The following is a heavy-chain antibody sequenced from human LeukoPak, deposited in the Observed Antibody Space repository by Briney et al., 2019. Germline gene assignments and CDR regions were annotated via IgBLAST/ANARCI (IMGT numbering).Heavy chain of an antibody. CDR1: GGSISSYY. V-gene: IGHV4-59*01. Sequence: PSETLSLTCTVSGGSISSYYWSWIRQPPGKGLEWSGYIYYSGSTNYNPSLKSRVTISVDTSKNQFSLKLSSVTAADTAVYYCARVGVPRDGYNLLDCWGPGTLVTVSS. CDR2: IYYSGST. CDR3: ARVGVPRDGYNLLDC. J-gene: IGHJ4*02. D-gene: IGHD5-24*01.